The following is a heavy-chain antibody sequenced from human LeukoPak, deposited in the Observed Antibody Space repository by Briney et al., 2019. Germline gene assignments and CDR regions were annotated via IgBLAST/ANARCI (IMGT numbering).Heavy chain of an antibody. D-gene: IGHD3-22*01. CDR3: ARVRLTTNSFDP. Sequence: GGSVRLSCAASGFTFDDYGMSWVRQAPGKGLEWVSGINWNGGSTGYADSVKGRFTISRDNAKNSLYLQMNSLRAEDTALYHCARVRLTTNSFDPWGQGTLVTVSS. V-gene: IGHV3-20*01. J-gene: IGHJ5*02. CDR2: INWNGGST. CDR1: GFTFDDYG.